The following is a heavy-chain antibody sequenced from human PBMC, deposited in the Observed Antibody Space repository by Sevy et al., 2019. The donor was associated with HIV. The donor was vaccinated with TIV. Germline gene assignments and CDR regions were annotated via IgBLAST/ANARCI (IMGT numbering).Heavy chain of an antibody. CDR2: LSFGCGEI. J-gene: IGHJ4*02. Sequence: GGSLRLSCAASGFTFSKYSMNWVRQPPGKGLEWVSILSFGCGEINYADSVKGRFTFSRDNSKRSVYLQMNNLGPEDTAVYYGAREVCTKPHDYWGQGTLVTVSS. D-gene: IGHD2-8*01. V-gene: IGHV3-23*01. CDR3: AREVCTKPHDY. CDR1: GFTFSKYS.